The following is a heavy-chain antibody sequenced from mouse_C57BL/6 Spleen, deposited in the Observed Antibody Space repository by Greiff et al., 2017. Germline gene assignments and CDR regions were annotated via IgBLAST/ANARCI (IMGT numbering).Heavy chain of an antibody. V-gene: IGHV1-82*01. CDR2: IYPGDGDT. CDR3: ARCDYGSSYGNYFDY. Sequence: VQLQQSGPELVKPGASVKISCKASGYAFSSSWMNWVKQRPGKGLEWIGRIYPGDGDTNYNGKFKGKATLTADKSSSTAYMQLSSLTSEDSAVYFCARCDYGSSYGNYFDYWGQGTTLTVSS. D-gene: IGHD1-1*01. J-gene: IGHJ2*01. CDR1: GYAFSSSW.